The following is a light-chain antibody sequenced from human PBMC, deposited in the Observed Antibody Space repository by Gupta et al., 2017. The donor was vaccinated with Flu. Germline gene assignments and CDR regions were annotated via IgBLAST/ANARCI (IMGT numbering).Light chain of an antibody. CDR1: QGISSY. V-gene: IGKV1-9*01. J-gene: IGKJ2*01. CDR2: LTS. Sequence: PSFLSASVGDRVSITCRASQGISSYLAWYQHKPGKAPNLLIYLTSTLHIGVPSNFSGSTSLTEFTLTITSLHPANFPTYYFHHLNTYPPTFGQGTKLEI. CDR3: HHLNTYPPT.